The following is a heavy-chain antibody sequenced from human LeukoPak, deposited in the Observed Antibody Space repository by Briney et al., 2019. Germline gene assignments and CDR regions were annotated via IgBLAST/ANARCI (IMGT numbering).Heavy chain of an antibody. Sequence: GASVKVSCKASGYTFTGYYMHRVRQAPGQGLEWMGWINPNSGGTNYAQKFQGWVTMTRDTSISTAYMELSRLRSDDTAVYYCARSVARAYYYDSSGPNAFDIWGQGTMVTVSS. D-gene: IGHD3-22*01. CDR2: INPNSGGT. CDR1: GYTFTGYY. V-gene: IGHV1-2*04. J-gene: IGHJ3*02. CDR3: ARSVARAYYYDSSGPNAFDI.